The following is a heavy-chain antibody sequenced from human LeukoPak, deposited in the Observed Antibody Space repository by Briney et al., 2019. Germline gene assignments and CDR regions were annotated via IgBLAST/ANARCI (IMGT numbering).Heavy chain of an antibody. CDR3: ARDRIYYSDY. J-gene: IGHJ4*02. V-gene: IGHV3-74*01. CDR1: GFTFSSYA. D-gene: IGHD1-14*01. Sequence: GGSLRLSCAVSGFTFSSYAMSWVRQAPGKGLVWVSRINTDGSSTNYADSVKGRFTISRDNSKNTLYLQMNSLTAEDTAAYYCARDRIYYSDYWGQGTLVTVSS. CDR2: INTDGSST.